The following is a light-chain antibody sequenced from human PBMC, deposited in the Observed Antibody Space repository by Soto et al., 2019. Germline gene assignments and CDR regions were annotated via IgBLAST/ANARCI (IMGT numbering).Light chain of an antibody. CDR3: SSYTSSNVV. CDR1: SSDVGGYNY. CDR2: EVS. J-gene: IGLJ2*01. Sequence: QSALTQPASVSGSPGQSITISCTGTSSDVGGYNYVSWYQQHPGKAPKLMIYEVSNRPSGVSNRFSGSKSGNTASLTISGLQAEDEADYYCSSYTSSNVVFGGGTKLPS. V-gene: IGLV2-14*01.